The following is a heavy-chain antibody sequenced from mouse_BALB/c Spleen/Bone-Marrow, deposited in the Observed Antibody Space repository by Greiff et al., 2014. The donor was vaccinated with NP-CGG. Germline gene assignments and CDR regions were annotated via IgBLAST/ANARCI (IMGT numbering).Heavy chain of an antibody. D-gene: IGHD2-1*01. CDR1: GYTLTSYW. CDR2: VDPSDSET. V-gene: IGHV1-74*01. J-gene: IGHJ3*01. CDR3: ARDHFYSGNYEFVY. Sequence: QVQLKESGAELLKPGAPVKLSCKAFGYTLTSYWVNWIKPGPGRGLEWIWRVDPSDSETHYNQKFKDKATLTVDKSSSTAYIQLSSLTSEDSAVYYCARDHFYSGNYEFVYWGQGTLVTVSA.